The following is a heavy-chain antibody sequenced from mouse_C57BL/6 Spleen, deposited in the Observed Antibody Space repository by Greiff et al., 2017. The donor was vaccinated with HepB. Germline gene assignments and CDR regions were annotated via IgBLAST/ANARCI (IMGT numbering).Heavy chain of an antibody. CDR3: ARGGLTGTSDY. J-gene: IGHJ2*01. Sequence: QVQLKQSGAELVKPGASVKISCKASGYAFSSYWMNWVKQRPGKGLEWIGQIYPGDGDTNYNGKFKGKATLTADKSSSTAYMQLSSLTSEDSAVYFCARGGLTGTSDYWGQGTTLTVSS. D-gene: IGHD4-1*01. CDR1: GYAFSSYW. V-gene: IGHV1-80*01. CDR2: IYPGDGDT.